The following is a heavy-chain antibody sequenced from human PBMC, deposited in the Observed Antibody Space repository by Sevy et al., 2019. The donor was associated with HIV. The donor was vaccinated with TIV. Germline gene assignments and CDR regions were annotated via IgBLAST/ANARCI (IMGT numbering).Heavy chain of an antibody. CDR1: EFTFRDYT. CDR2: ISSGSSYI. D-gene: IGHD3-10*01. V-gene: IGHV3-21*06. J-gene: IGHJ4*02. CDR3: ARDRDYYGSGTYDH. Sequence: GGSRRLSCAASEFTFRDYTMNWVRQTPGKGLEWVSYISSGSSYIRYADSVKGRFTISRDNAENSLYLQMNSLRAEDTGVYYCARDRDYYGSGTYDHWGQGTLVTVSS.